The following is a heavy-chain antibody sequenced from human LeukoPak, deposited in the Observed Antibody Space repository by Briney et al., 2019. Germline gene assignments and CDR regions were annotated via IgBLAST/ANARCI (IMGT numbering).Heavy chain of an antibody. V-gene: IGHV4-59*01. D-gene: IGHD5-18*01. J-gene: IGHJ4*02. CDR3: ARGRKYTSGYRVTEFGSGYSDY. CDR1: SGSPSNYY. Sequence: SQTLSPTCTLSSGSPSNYYWSWVRPPPGGGLGLIGYIYYIVATNYNPRLKSGVSMSVDTSKNQFSLKLSTVTAADTAVYYCARGRKYTSGYRVTEFGSGYSDYWGQGTLVTVSS. CDR2: IYYIVAT.